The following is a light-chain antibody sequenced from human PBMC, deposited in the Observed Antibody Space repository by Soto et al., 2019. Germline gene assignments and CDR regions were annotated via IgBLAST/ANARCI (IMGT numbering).Light chain of an antibody. CDR2: EGS. CDR3: CSYAGSSTFYV. J-gene: IGLJ1*01. Sequence: SSLTRPASVSGSPGQWITVSCTGTSSYVGSYNLVSWYQQHPGKAPKLLIYEGSKRPSGVSNRFSGSKSGNTASLTISGLQAEDEADYYCCSYAGSSTFYVFGTGTKVTVL. CDR1: SSYVGSYNL. V-gene: IGLV2-23*01.